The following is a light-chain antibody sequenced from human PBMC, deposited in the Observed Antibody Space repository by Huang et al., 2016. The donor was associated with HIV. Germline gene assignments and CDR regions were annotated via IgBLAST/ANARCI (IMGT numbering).Light chain of an antibody. V-gene: IGKV4-1*01. CDR3: QQYYSTPRT. CDR2: WAS. CDR1: QRVLYNSNNKDY. Sequence: DIVMTQYPDSLAVSLGERATIHCKSSQRVLYNSNNKDYLSWYQQKPGQPPKLLIYWASTRESGVPYRFSGSGSGTDFTLTISSLQAEDVAVYYCQQYYSTPRTFGQGTKVEVK. J-gene: IGKJ1*01.